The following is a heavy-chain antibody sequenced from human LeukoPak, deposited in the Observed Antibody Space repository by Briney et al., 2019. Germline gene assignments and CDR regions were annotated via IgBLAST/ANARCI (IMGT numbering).Heavy chain of an antibody. CDR2: IRSKANSYAT. V-gene: IGHV3-73*01. D-gene: IGHD3-22*01. CDR1: GFTFSGSA. CDR3: TSLNYYYDSSGYRPPYFDY. Sequence: GGSLRLSCAASGFTFSGSAMHWVRQASGKGLEWVGRIRSKANSYATAYAASVKGRFTISRDDSKNTAYLQMNSLKTEDTAVYYCTSLNYYYDSSGYRPPYFDYWGQGTLVTVSS. J-gene: IGHJ4*02.